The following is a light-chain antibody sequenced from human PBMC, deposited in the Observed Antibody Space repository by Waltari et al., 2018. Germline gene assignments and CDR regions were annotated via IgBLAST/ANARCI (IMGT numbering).Light chain of an antibody. CDR2: DVS. Sequence: QSALTQPASVSGSPGQSITISCTGTSSDVGGYNYVSWYQQHPGKAPKPMIYDVSDRPSGVSSRFSGSKYGNTASLIISGLQAEDEADYYCSSYTGSSTLVVFGGGTKLTVL. CDR1: SSDVGGYNY. V-gene: IGLV2-14*03. CDR3: SSYTGSSTLVV. J-gene: IGLJ2*01.